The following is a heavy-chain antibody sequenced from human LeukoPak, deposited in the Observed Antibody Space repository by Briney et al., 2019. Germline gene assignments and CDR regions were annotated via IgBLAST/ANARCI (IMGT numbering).Heavy chain of an antibody. D-gene: IGHD4-11*01. CDR2: ISAYNDNT. CDR1: GYTFTNYG. Sequence: ASVKVSCKASGYTFTNYGISWVRRAPGQGLEWMGWISAYNDNTNYAQKLQGRVTMTTDTSTSTAYMELRSLRSDDTAVYYCARVGRLTTVTRGQSYYYYYMDVWGKGTTVTVSS. CDR3: ARVGRLTTVTRGQSYYYYYMDV. J-gene: IGHJ6*03. V-gene: IGHV1-18*01.